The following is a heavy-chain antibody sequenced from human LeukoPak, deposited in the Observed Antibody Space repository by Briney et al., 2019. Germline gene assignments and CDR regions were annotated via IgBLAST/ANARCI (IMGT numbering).Heavy chain of an antibody. V-gene: IGHV3-21*01. J-gene: IGHJ4*02. CDR3: ATKPTVTTLP. CDR1: AFSLNAYN. CDR2: ISYTGTYI. Sequence: GGSLRLSCAASAFSLNAYNMNWVRQAPGKGLEWVSSISYTGTYIYYAGSVKGRFTISRDNAQNSLYLQMNSLRAEDTAVYYCATKPTVTTLPWGQGTLVTVSS. D-gene: IGHD4-17*01.